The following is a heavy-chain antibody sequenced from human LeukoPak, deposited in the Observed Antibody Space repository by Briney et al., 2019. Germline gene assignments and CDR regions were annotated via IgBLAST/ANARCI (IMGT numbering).Heavy chain of an antibody. D-gene: IGHD3-22*01. CDR1: GGSISSGGYY. CDR3: ARVDFRYYYDSSGYRYYFDY. J-gene: IGHJ4*02. Sequence: SETLSLTCTVSGGSISSGGYYWSWIRQHPGKGLEWIGYIYYGGSTYYNPSLKSRVTISVDTSKNQFSLKLSSVTAADTAVYYCARVDFRYYYDSSGYRYYFDYWGQGTLVTVSS. CDR2: IYYGGST. V-gene: IGHV4-31*03.